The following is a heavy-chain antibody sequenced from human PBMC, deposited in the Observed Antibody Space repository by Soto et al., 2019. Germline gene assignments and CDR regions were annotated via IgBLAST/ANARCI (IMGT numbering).Heavy chain of an antibody. V-gene: IGHV3-23*01. D-gene: IGHD3-10*01. Sequence: GGSLRLSCVASGLTFGSRAMTWVRQAPGEGLQWVSTITDTGGDAKYADSVRGRFVISRDNSKKTLYLQMTSLTAEDSAMYYCARGSTDSYPGSRIFDFWGRGTLVTSPQ. CDR1: GLTFGSRA. CDR3: ARGSTDSYPGSRIFDF. J-gene: IGHJ4*02. CDR2: ITDTGGDA.